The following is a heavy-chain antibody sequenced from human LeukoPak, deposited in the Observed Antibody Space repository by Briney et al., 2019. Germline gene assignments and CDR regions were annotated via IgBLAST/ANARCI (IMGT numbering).Heavy chain of an antibody. J-gene: IGHJ4*02. Sequence: ASVKVSCKASGYTFTGYYMHWVRQAPGQGLEWMGWINPNSGGTNYAQKFQGRVTMTRDTSISTAYMELSGLRSGDTAVYYCARALNAGYSPYYFDYWGQGTLVTVSS. CDR1: GYTFTGYY. CDR3: ARALNAGYSPYYFDY. D-gene: IGHD5-18*01. CDR2: INPNSGGT. V-gene: IGHV1-2*02.